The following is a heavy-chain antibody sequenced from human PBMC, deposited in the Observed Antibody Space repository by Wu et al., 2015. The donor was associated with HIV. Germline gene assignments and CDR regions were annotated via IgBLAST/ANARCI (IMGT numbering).Heavy chain of an antibody. Sequence: QVQLVQSGAEVRKPGASVKISCRPFGYSFPHKFIHWVRRAPGQGFEWMGSIVPIFGSTSYTPTFQDRLTITADMSTTTVHMELSSLRSQDTALYFCARDPKTRGPFIEGPRNAFDVWGQGTMVAVTS. CDR2: IVPIFGST. V-gene: IGHV1-46*01. J-gene: IGHJ3*01. CDR3: ARDPKTRGPFIEGPRNAFDV. D-gene: IGHD1-14*01. CDR1: GYSFPHKF.